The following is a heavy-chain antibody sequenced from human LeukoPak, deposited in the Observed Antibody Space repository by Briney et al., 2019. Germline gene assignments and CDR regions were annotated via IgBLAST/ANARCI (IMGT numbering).Heavy chain of an antibody. J-gene: IGHJ4*02. CDR2: IYYSGST. CDR3: ARVYCSSTSCYAWDF. CDR1: GGSISSYY. D-gene: IGHD2-2*01. V-gene: IGHV4-59*12. Sequence: PSETLSLTCTVSGGSISSYYWSWIRQPPGKGLEWIGYIYYSGSTNYNPSLKSRVTISVDTSKNQFSLKLSSVTAADTAVYYCARVYCSSTSCYAWDFWGQGTLVTVSS.